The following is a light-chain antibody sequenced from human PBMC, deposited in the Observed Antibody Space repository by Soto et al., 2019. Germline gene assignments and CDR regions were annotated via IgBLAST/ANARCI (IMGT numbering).Light chain of an antibody. Sequence: QSALTQPPSASGSPGRSVTISRTGTSSDVGGYNYVSWYQQHPGKAPKLMIYEVSKRPSGVPDRFSGSKSGNTASLTVSGLQAEDEADYYCSSYAGSPVFGGGTKVTVL. J-gene: IGLJ2*01. V-gene: IGLV2-8*01. CDR2: EVS. CDR3: SSYAGSPV. CDR1: SSDVGGYNY.